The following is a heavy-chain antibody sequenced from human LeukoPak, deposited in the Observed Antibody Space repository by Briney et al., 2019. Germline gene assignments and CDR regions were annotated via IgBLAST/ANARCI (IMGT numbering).Heavy chain of an antibody. Sequence: ASVTVSFKASGYTFTSYYMHWVRQAPGQGLEWMGIINPSGGSTSYAQKFQGRVTMTRDTSTSTVYMELSSLRSEDTAVYYCARRVVVPAAMYYYYYMDVWGKGTTVTVSS. V-gene: IGHV1-46*01. CDR3: ARRVVVPAAMYYYYYMDV. CDR1: GYTFTSYY. CDR2: INPSGGST. D-gene: IGHD2-2*01. J-gene: IGHJ6*03.